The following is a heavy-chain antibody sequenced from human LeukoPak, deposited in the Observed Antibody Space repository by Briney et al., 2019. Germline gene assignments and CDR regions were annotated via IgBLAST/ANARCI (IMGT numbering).Heavy chain of an antibody. V-gene: IGHV4-34*01. Sequence: NPAETLSLTCAVYGGFLSGYYWSWIRKPPGKGLEGSGEIIHSGSTNYTPSLKSRATISVDTSKNQSSLKRSSGSAADTAVYYCARGRWKPRFECWGEGTLVTVSS. J-gene: IGHJ4*02. CDR1: GGFLSGYY. D-gene: IGHD2-15*01. CDR3: ARGRWKPRFEC. CDR2: IIHSGST.